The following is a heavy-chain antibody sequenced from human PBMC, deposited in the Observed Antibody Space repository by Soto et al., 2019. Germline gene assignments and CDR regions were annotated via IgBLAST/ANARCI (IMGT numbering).Heavy chain of an antibody. D-gene: IGHD3-22*01. V-gene: IGHV3-15*01. CDR1: GFTFSNAW. J-gene: IGHJ3*02. Sequence: GGALRLSCTDSGFTFSNAWMSWVRQAPGKGLEWVGRIKSKTDGGTTDYAAPVKGRFTISRDDSKNTLYLQMNSLKTEDTAVYCCTTDYYDSSGGDAFDIWGQGTMVPVSS. CDR2: IKSKTDGGTT. CDR3: TTDYYDSSGGDAFDI.